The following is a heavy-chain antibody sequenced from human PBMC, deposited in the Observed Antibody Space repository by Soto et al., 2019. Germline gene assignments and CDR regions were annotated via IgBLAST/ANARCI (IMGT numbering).Heavy chain of an antibody. CDR1: GERFTTYG. V-gene: IGHV1-18*04. CDR2: ISTYNTNT. D-gene: IGHD4-17*01. J-gene: IGHJ4*02. Sequence: QVQLVQSGAEVKNPGASVTVSCKASGERFTTYGSRWVRQAPGQGLEWMGWISTYNTNTKYAPKFQGSLLLTTDTSTTPVNMELTSLRPDDTAVYYCARWAGQVRDYGGPFDYWGQGTLVTVSS. CDR3: ARWAGQVRDYGGPFDY.